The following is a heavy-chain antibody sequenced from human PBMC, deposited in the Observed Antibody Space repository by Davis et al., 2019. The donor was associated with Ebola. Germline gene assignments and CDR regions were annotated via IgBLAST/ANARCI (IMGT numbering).Heavy chain of an antibody. CDR2: MDQDGITK. J-gene: IGHJ4*02. CDR1: GFSFSNYW. Sequence: GESLKISCAAAGFSFSNYWMAWVRQAPGKGLEWLANMDQDGITKNYADSVKGRFTIYRDNAENSLYLQINSLRAEDMAVYYCARARYGTGYDYWGQGTLVAVSS. CDR3: ARARYGTGYDY. D-gene: IGHD2-8*02. V-gene: IGHV3-7*01.